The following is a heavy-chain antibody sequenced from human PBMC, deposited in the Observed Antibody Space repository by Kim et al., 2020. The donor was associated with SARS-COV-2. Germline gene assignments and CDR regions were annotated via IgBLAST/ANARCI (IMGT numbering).Heavy chain of an antibody. CDR2: AYISGTS. V-gene: IGHV4-4*07. CDR1: GGSISYYY. Sequence: SETLSLTCTVSGGSISYYYWNWIRQPAGKGLEWIGRAYISGTSNANPSLKSRVTMSVDTSKNQLSLNLRSVTAADTAVYYCARSLYYDSLSGYYNPVLDPVLDYFAMDVWGQGTTVTVSS. D-gene: IGHD3-3*01. J-gene: IGHJ6*02. CDR3: ARSLYYDSLSGYYNPVLDPVLDYFAMDV.